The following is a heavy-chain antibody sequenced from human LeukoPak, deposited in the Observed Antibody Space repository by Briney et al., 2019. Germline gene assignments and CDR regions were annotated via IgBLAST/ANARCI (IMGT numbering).Heavy chain of an antibody. V-gene: IGHV4-4*07. J-gene: IGHJ6*03. CDR1: GGSISSYY. CDR3: AREPRGYCTNGVCYSNYYYYYMDV. D-gene: IGHD2-8*01. Sequence: SETLSLTCTVSGGSISSYYWSWIRQPAGKGLEWIGRIYTSGSTNYNPSLKSRATMSVDTSKNQFSLKLSSVTAADTAVYYCAREPRGYCTNGVCYSNYYYYYMDVWGKGTTVTVSS. CDR2: IYTSGST.